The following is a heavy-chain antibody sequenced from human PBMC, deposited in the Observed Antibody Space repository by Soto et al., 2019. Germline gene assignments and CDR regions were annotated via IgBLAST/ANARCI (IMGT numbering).Heavy chain of an antibody. D-gene: IGHD6-6*01. CDR2: TYYRSKWYN. J-gene: IGHJ6*02. CDR3: AREMYSSSSGILGYYGMDV. Sequence: SQTLSLTCAISGDSVSSNSAAWNWIRQSPSRGLEWLGRTYYRSKWYNDYAVSVKSRITINPDTSKNQFSLQLNSVTPEDTAVYYCAREMYSSSSGILGYYGMDVWGQGTTVTVSS. CDR1: GDSVSSNSAA. V-gene: IGHV6-1*01.